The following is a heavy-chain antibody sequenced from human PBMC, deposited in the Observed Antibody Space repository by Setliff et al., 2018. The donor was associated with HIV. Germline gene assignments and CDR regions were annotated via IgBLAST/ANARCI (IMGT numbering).Heavy chain of an antibody. J-gene: IGHJ4*02. V-gene: IGHV3-23*01. CDR2: IIGSGGST. D-gene: IGHD2-15*01. CDR1: GFTFSSYA. Sequence: LSLSCAASGFTFSSYAMSWVRQAPGKGLEWVSTIIGSGGSTYYADSVKGRFTISRDNSKDTVFLQMNSLRAEDAAVYFCAKTLVVVASPLDFWGQGTLVTVSS. CDR3: AKTLVVVASPLDF.